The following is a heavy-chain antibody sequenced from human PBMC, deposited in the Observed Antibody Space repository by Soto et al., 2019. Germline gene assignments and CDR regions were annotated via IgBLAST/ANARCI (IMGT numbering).Heavy chain of an antibody. CDR1: GFTFSSYS. CDR2: ISSSSSYI. CDR3: ARSRYSGYFFVFDY. Sequence: GGSLRLSCAASGFTFSSYSMNWVRQAPGKGLEWVSSISSSSSYIYYADSVKGRFTISRDNAKNSLYLQMNSLRAEDTAVYYCARSRYSGYFFVFDYCRHGPLVPIS. V-gene: IGHV3-21*01. J-gene: IGHJ4*01. D-gene: IGHD5-12*01.